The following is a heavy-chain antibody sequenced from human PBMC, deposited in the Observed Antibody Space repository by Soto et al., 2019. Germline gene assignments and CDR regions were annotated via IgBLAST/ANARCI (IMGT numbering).Heavy chain of an antibody. D-gene: IGHD3-22*01. CDR3: ARRDYDSSGYSPY. Sequence: QVQLVQSGAEVKKPGSSVKVSCKASGGTFSSYTISWVRQAPGQGLEWMGRIIPILGIANYAQKFQGRVTIPADKSTSTAYMELSSLRSDDTAVYYCARRDYDSSGYSPYWGQGTLVTVSS. CDR1: GGTFSSYT. V-gene: IGHV1-69*02. CDR2: IIPILGIA. J-gene: IGHJ4*02.